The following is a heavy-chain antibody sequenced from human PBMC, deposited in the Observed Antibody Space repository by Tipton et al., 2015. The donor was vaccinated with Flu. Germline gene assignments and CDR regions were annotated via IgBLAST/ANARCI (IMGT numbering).Heavy chain of an antibody. CDR3: ARGGWASDTNNLLDY. D-gene: IGHD1/OR15-1a*01. J-gene: IGHJ4*02. Sequence: SLRLSCVASGFTFSSYWMSWVRQAPGKGLEWVANIKQDGSEIHYVDSVKGRFTISRDNAKNSLYLQLNSLRPEDTAIYYCARGGWASDTNNLLDYWGQGTLVTVSS. CDR1: GFTFSSYW. CDR2: IKQDGSEI. V-gene: IGHV3-7*03.